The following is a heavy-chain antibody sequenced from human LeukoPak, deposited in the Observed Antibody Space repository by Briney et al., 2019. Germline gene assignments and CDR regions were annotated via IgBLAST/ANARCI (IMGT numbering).Heavy chain of an antibody. D-gene: IGHD6-13*01. CDR1: GYTFTGYY. Sequence: GASVNVSCKASGYTFTGYYMHWVRQAPGQGLEWMGWINPNSGGTNYAQKFQGWVTMTRDTSISTAYMELSRLRSDDTAVYYCARVGSSWYPGYYGMDVWGQGTTVTVSS. V-gene: IGHV1-2*04. CDR2: INPNSGGT. J-gene: IGHJ6*02. CDR3: ARVGSSWYPGYYGMDV.